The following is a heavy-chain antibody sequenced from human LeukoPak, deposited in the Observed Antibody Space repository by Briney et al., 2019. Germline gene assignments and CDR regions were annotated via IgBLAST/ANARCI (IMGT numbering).Heavy chain of an antibody. D-gene: IGHD6-19*01. CDR1: GFIFDDYA. CDR2: ISWNSGSI. CDR3: AKQAPGSSGWFGYYYYMDV. Sequence: GGSLRLSCAASGFIFDDYAMHWVRQAPGKGLEWVSGISWNSGSIGYADSVRGRFTISRDNSKNSLYLQMNSLRAEDTAVYYCAKQAPGSSGWFGYYYYMDVWGKGTTVTVSS. V-gene: IGHV3-9*01. J-gene: IGHJ6*03.